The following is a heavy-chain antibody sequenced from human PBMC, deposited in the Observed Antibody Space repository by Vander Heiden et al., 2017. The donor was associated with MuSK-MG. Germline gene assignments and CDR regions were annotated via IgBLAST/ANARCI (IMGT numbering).Heavy chain of an antibody. V-gene: IGHV1-46*03. Sequence: QVQLVQSGAAVKKPGASVKVSCKASGYTFTSYYMHWLRQGRGKGLRWMGIINPSGGSTSYAQKVQGRVTMTRDTCTSTVYMELSSLRSEDTAVYYCARARAGFKPDAFDIWGQGTMFTVSS. CDR3: ARARAGFKPDAFDI. CDR1: GYTFTSYY. CDR2: INPSGGST. J-gene: IGHJ3*02. D-gene: IGHD3-10*01.